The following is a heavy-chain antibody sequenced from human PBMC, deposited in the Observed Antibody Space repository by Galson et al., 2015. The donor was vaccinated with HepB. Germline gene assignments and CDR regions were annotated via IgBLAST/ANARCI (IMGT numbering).Heavy chain of an antibody. CDR3: AKDLHGYSYGGGDY. V-gene: IGHV3-30*18. CDR2: ISYDGSNK. Sequence: SLRLSCAASGFTFSSYGMHWVRQAPGKGLEWVAVISYDGSNKYYADSVKGRFTISRDNSKNTLYLQMNSLRAEDTAVYYCAKDLHGYSYGGGDYWGQGTLVTVPS. CDR1: GFTFSSYG. D-gene: IGHD5-18*01. J-gene: IGHJ4*02.